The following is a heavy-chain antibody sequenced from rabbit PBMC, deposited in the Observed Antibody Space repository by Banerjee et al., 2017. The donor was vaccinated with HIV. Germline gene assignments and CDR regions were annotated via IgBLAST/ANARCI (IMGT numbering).Heavy chain of an antibody. CDR2: IDTNSGYI. Sequence: QEQLAESGGGLVTLGGSLKLSCKASGIDFVDYGISWVRQAPGKGLVWIACIDTNSGYIWYASWAKGRFTISKASSTTVTLQMTSLTAADTATYFCARDYAHSTDSMYFDLWGQGTLVTDS. D-gene: IGHD7-1*01. CDR1: GIDFVDYG. V-gene: IGHV1S45*01. J-gene: IGHJ4*01. CDR3: ARDYAHSTDSMYFDL.